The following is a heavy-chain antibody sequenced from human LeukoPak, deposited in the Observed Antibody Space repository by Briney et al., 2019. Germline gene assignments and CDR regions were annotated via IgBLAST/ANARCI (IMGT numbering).Heavy chain of an antibody. CDR3: AKGLVVVAATYLAFDY. CDR2: ISGSGGST. J-gene: IGHJ4*02. D-gene: IGHD2-15*01. CDR1: GFTFSSYA. V-gene: IGHV3-23*01. Sequence: GGSLRLSCAASGFTFSSYAMSWVRQAPGKGLEWVSAISGSGGSTYYADSVKGRFTISRDNSKNTLYLQMNSLRAEDTAVYYCAKGLVVVAATYLAFDYWGQRTLVTVSS.